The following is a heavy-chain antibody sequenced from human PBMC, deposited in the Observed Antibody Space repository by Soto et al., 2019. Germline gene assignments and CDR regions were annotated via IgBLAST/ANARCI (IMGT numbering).Heavy chain of an antibody. CDR1: GLNLNTYG. CDR3: VRDLAVMADY. CDR2: ILYDGSKK. J-gene: IGHJ4*02. Sequence: PGGSLRLSCVASGLNLNTYGIYWVRQAPGKGLQWVAQILYDGSKKHYADSVRGRFTITRDNSKNTVYLQMDSLRVDDPAMYYCVRDLAVMADYWGQGTLVTVSS. V-gene: IGHV3-30*03. D-gene: IGHD3-16*01.